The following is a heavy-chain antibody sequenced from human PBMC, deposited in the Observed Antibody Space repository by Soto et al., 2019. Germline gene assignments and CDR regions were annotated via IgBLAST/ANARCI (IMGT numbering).Heavy chain of an antibody. V-gene: IGHV1-69*13. CDR3: ARDGIPNYYDSSGPQNWFDP. D-gene: IGHD3-22*01. CDR1: GGTFSSYA. CDR2: IIPIFGTA. Sequence: ASVKVSCKASGGTFSSYAISWVRQAPGQGLEWMGGIIPIFGTANYAQKFQGRVTITADESTSTAYMELSSLRSEDTAVYYCARDGIPNYYDSSGPQNWFDPWGQGTLVTVSS. J-gene: IGHJ5*02.